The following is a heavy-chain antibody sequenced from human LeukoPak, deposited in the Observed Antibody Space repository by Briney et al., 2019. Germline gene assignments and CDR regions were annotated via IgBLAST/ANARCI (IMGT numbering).Heavy chain of an antibody. D-gene: IGHD6-19*01. CDR1: GFTFSGHE. J-gene: IGHJ3*02. Sequence: GGSLRLSCAASGFTFSGHEMNWVRQAPAKGLEWISYISIVGTNIWYADSVKGRFTISRDNAKNSLYLQMNSLRAEDTAVYYCARGGSSGCIYNAFDIWGQGTMVTVSS. CDR3: ARGGSSGCIYNAFDI. CDR2: ISIVGTNI. V-gene: IGHV3-48*03.